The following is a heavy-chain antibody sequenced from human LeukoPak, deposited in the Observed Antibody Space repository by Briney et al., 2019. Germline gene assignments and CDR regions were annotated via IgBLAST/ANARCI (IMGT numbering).Heavy chain of an antibody. CDR3: ARDRGWWGMDV. CDR1: GFTFSRYD. CDR2: IGPAVDT. J-gene: IGHJ6*02. Sequence: GGALRLSCAASGFTFSRYDMHLVRQAKGEGLEWVSIIGPAVDTYYPGSVEGRFTISRENAQTSLYLQMNSLRAGHTAVYYCARDRGWWGMDVWSQGTTVTVSS. D-gene: IGHD2-15*01. V-gene: IGHV3-13*01.